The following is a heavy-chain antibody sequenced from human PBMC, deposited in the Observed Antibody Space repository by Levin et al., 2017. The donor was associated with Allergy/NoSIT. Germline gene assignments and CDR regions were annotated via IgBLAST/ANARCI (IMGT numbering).Heavy chain of an antibody. CDR3: ARTTLRYFDWLSPGAFDI. CDR1: GYTFTSYG. Sequence: GESLKISCKASGYTFTSYGISWVRQAPGQGLEWMGWISAYNGNTNYAQKLQGRVTMTTDTSTSTAYMELRSLRSDDTAVYYCARTTLRYFDWLSPGAFDIWGQGTMVTVSS. V-gene: IGHV1-18*01. J-gene: IGHJ3*02. D-gene: IGHD3-9*01. CDR2: ISAYNGNT.